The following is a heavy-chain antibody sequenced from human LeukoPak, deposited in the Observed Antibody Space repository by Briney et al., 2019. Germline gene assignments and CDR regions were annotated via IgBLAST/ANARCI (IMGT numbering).Heavy chain of an antibody. CDR3: ARGSYGSGSYSDY. CDR1: GGSISSYY. D-gene: IGHD3-10*01. CDR2: IYYSGST. V-gene: IGHV4-59*01. J-gene: IGHJ4*02. Sequence: PSETLSLTCAVSGGSISSYYWSWIRQPPGKGLEWIGYIYYSGSTNYNPSLKSRVTISVDTSKNQFSLKLSSVTAADTAVYYCARGSYGSGSYSDYWGQGTLVTVSS.